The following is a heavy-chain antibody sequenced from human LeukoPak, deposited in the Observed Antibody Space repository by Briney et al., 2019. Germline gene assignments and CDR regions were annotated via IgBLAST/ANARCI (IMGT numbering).Heavy chain of an antibody. CDR2: IIPIFGTA. J-gene: IGHJ5*02. D-gene: IGHD6-6*01. Sequence: SVKVSCNASGGTFSSYAISWVRQAPGQGLEWMGGIIPIFGTANYAQKFQGRVTITTDESTSTAYMELSSLRSEDTAVYYCAQAARRGDWFDPWGQGTLVTVSS. CDR3: AQAARRGDWFDP. V-gene: IGHV1-69*05. CDR1: GGTFSSYA.